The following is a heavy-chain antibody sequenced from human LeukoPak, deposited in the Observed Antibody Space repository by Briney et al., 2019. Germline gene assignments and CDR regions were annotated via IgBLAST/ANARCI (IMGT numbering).Heavy chain of an antibody. V-gene: IGHV4-38-2*01. D-gene: IGHD3-22*01. CDR3: ASHYYASSGSLFDS. Sequence: KPSETPSLTCAVSGYSIGSGYYGVWIRQPPGKRLEWIGSVYHTGSTYYHPSLKSRVTISLDTSDNQFSLRLTSVTAADTALYYCASHYYASSGSLFDSWGRGSLVTVSS. J-gene: IGHJ4*02. CDR2: VYHTGST. CDR1: GYSIGSGYY.